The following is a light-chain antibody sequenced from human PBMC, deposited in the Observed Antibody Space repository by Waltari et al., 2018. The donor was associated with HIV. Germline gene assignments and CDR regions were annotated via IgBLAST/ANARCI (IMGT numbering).Light chain of an antibody. CDR1: KSNIGNNF. Sequence: QPKMTQAPSASKTPGQRITMSCSGSKSNIGNNFIYWYQQIPGAAPRLVMARNDRRPAGLPDRFSGTKSGTSAFLAITDLRLDDEATYVCASWDDNLRHWVFGGGTKLTVL. V-gene: IGLV1-47*01. CDR2: RND. CDR3: ASWDDNLRHWV. J-gene: IGLJ3*02.